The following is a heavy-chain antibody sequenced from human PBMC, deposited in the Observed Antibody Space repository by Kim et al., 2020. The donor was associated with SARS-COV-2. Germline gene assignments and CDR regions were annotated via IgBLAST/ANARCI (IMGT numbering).Heavy chain of an antibody. J-gene: IGHJ4*02. Sequence: GESLKISCKGSGYSFTSYWIGWVRQMPGKGLEWMGIIYPGDSDTRYSPSFQGQVTISADKSISTAYLQWNSLKASDTAMYYCARHHLTYYYDSSGYGFDYWGQGTLVTVSS. CDR3: ARHHLTYYYDSSGYGFDY. CDR1: GYSFTSYW. V-gene: IGHV5-51*01. CDR2: IYPGDSDT. D-gene: IGHD3-22*01.